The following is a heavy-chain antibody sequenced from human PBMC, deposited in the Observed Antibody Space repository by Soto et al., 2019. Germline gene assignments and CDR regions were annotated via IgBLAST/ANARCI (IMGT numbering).Heavy chain of an antibody. D-gene: IGHD3-16*02. V-gene: IGHV3-30*18. J-gene: IGHJ4*02. CDR3: AKDSLYDYVWGSYRFFDY. Sequence: GGSLRLSCAASGFTFSSYGMHWVRQAPGKGLEWVAVISYDGSNKYYADSVKGRFTISRDNSKNTLYLQMNSLRAEDTAVYYCAKDSLYDYVWGSYRFFDYWGQGTLVTVSS. CDR2: ISYDGSNK. CDR1: GFTFSSYG.